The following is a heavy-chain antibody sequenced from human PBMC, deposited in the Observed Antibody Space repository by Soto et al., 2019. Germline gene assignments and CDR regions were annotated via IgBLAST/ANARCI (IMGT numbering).Heavy chain of an antibody. CDR3: ARDLYGDYSFDY. CDR1: GFTFTSCS. D-gene: IGHD4-17*01. V-gene: IGHV3-48*02. J-gene: IGHJ4*02. Sequence: GGSLRLSCAASGFTFTSCSMNWVRQAPGKGLEWVSYISSSSSTIYYADSVKGRFTVSRDNAKNSLYLQMNSLRDEDTAVYYCARDLYGDYSFDYWGQGTLVTGSS. CDR2: ISSSSSTI.